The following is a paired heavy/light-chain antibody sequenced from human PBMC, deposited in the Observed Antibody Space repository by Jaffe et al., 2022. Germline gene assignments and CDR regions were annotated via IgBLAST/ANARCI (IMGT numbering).Light chain of an antibody. J-gene: IGKJ4*01. Sequence: DIVMTQSPDSLAVSLGERATINCKSSQSVLYSSNNKNYLAWYQQKPGQPPKLLIYWASARESGVPDRFSGSGSGTDFTLTISSLQAEDVAVYYCQQYYSTLLTFGGGTKVEIK. CDR1: QSVLYSSNNKNY. CDR2: WAS. CDR3: QQYYSTLLT. V-gene: IGKV4-1*01.
Heavy chain of an antibody. J-gene: IGHJ6*03. CDR3: ARHIDYYYYYMDV. V-gene: IGHV4-39*01. D-gene: IGHD3-16*02. CDR1: GGSISRNTYY. Sequence: QLQLQESGPGLVKPSETLSLTCSVSGGSISRNTYYWGWVRQPPGKGLEWIGTIYYTGSTYYNPSLKSRVTISVDTSKNQFSLELSSVTAADTAVYYCARHIDYYYYYMDVWGKGTTVTVSS. CDR2: IYYTGST.